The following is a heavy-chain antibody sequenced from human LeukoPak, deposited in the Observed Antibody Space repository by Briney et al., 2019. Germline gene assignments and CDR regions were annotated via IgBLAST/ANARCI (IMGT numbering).Heavy chain of an antibody. CDR1: GYSFTSYW. V-gene: IGHV5-51*01. CDR2: IYPGDSDT. Sequence: TGESLKISCKGSGYSFTSYWIGWVRQMPGKGLEWMGIIYPGDSDTRYSPSFQGQVTISADKSISTAYLQWSSLKASDTAMYYCARLYARQFTSGSFWYWGQGTLVTVSS. CDR3: ARLYARQFTSGSFWY. D-gene: IGHD1-26*01. J-gene: IGHJ4*02.